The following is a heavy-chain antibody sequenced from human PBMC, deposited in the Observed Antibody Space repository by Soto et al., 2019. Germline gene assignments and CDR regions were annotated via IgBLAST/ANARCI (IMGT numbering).Heavy chain of an antibody. CDR1: GLTFSDCY. CDR2: IRSKAYGGTT. V-gene: IGHV3-49*03. Sequence: GGSLRLSCAASGLTFSDCYMNWIRQAPGKGLEWVGFIRSKAYGGTTEYAASVKGRFTISRDDSKSIAYLQMNSLKTEDTAVYYCTRVGVVVVTELCYGMDVWGQGTTVTVS. CDR3: TRVGVVVVTELCYGMDV. D-gene: IGHD2-21*02. J-gene: IGHJ6*02.